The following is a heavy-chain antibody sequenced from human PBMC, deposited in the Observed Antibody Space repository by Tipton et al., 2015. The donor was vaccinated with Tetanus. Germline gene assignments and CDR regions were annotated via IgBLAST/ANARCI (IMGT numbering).Heavy chain of an antibody. D-gene: IGHD3-3*01. CDR3: ARTIGFMYFKN. Sequence: TLSLTCAVSGGSIRSGGFYWTWIRPHPGKGLEWLGYILYTGSTFTTPSLMSRVAMSVDTSKNPVYLKLSSVTSADTAVYYCARTIGFMYFKNCGQGILVTVSS. J-gene: IGHJ1*01. CDR2: ILYTGST. V-gene: IGHV4-31*11. CDR1: GGSIRSGGFY.